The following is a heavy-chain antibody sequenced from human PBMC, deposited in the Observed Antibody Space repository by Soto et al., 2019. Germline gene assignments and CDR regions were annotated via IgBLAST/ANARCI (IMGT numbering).Heavy chain of an antibody. V-gene: IGHV3-30-3*01. J-gene: IGHJ3*02. CDR1: GFTFSSYA. D-gene: IGHD6-19*01. Sequence: QVQLVESGGGVVQPGRSLRLSCAASGFTFSSYAMHWVRQAPGKGLEWVAVISYDGSNKYYADSVKGRFTISRDNSKNPLYLQMNSLRAEDTAVYYCASTVAAMANDAFDIWGQGTMVTVSS. CDR3: ASTVAAMANDAFDI. CDR2: ISYDGSNK.